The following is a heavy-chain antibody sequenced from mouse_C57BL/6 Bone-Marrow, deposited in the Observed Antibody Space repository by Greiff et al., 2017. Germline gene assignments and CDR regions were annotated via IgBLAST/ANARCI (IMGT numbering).Heavy chain of an antibody. CDR2: IDPETGGT. CDR1: GYTFTDYE. V-gene: IGHV1-15*01. CDR3: TSARYGSSSDY. Sequence: VQLQQSGAELVRPGASVTLSCKASGYTFTDYEMHWVKQTPVHGLEWIGAIDPETGGTAYNQKFKGKAILTADKSSSTASVQLRSLTSEDSAVYYCTSARYGSSSDYWGQGTTLTVSS. D-gene: IGHD1-1*01. J-gene: IGHJ2*01.